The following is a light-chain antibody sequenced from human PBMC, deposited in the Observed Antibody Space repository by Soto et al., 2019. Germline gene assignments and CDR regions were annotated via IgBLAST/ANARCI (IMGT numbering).Light chain of an antibody. V-gene: IGKV3-20*01. Sequence: EIVLTQSPGTLSLSPGDRATLSCRASQVIRNDFLAWYQQKSGQAPSLLIYGASRRATGIPDRFSGSGSGTDLNFTFSRLEPEDFAVYSCHKYGMSTQAFGQGSKVEIK. CDR3: HKYGMSTQA. CDR2: GAS. CDR1: QVIRNDF. J-gene: IGKJ1*01.